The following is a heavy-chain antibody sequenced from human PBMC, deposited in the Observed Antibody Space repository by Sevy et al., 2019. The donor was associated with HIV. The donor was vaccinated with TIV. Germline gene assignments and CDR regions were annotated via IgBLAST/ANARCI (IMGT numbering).Heavy chain of an antibody. CDR2: ISWNSGSI. CDR3: AKSISYAILTGYQDY. V-gene: IGHV3-9*01. Sequence: GGSLRLSCAASGFTFDDYAMHWVRQAPGKGLEWVSGISWNSGSIGYADSVKGRFTISRDNAKNSLYLQMNSLRAEDTALYYCAKSISYAILTGYQDYWGQGTLVTVSS. J-gene: IGHJ4*02. CDR1: GFTFDDYA. D-gene: IGHD3-9*01.